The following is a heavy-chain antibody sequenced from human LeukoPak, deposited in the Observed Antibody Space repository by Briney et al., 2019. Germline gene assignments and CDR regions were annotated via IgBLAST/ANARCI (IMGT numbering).Heavy chain of an antibody. J-gene: IGHJ4*02. CDR2: INPNSGGT. D-gene: IGHD3-22*01. CDR3: ARSTYDSSGYYHFDY. V-gene: IGHV1-2*02. Sequence: ASVKVSCKTSGYTFTAYYIHWVRQAPGQGLEWMGWINPNSGGTDYAQKFQGRVTMTRDTSISTAYMELSGLRSDDTALYYCARSTYDSSGYYHFDYWGQGTLVTVSS. CDR1: GYTFTAYY.